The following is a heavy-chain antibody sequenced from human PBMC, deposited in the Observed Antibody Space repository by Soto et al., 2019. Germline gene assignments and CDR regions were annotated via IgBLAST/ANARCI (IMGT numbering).Heavy chain of an antibody. D-gene: IGHD5-12*01. J-gene: IGHJ6*02. CDR1: GYTFNTNW. V-gene: IGHV5-51*01. Sequence: ESLKISCKGSGYTFNTNWIGWVRQIPGKGLEWMGIIYPGDSYTRYSPSFQGQVTISADKSISTAYLQWSSLKASDTAMYYCARQVAHGYYFYGMDVWGQGTTVTVSS. CDR2: IYPGDSYT. CDR3: ARQVAHGYYFYGMDV.